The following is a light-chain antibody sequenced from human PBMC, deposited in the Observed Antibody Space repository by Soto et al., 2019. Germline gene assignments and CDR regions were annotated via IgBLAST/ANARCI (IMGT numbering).Light chain of an antibody. Sequence: QSALTQPASVSGSPGQSITISCTGTSSDVGGYDSVSWYQQHPGKAPKLMIYEVSNRPSELSSRFSDSKSGNTASLNISGLQSEDEADYYCSSYTSSSTVGVFGGGTKLTVL. CDR2: EVS. CDR1: SSDVGGYDS. V-gene: IGLV2-14*01. J-gene: IGLJ2*01. CDR3: SSYTSSSTVGV.